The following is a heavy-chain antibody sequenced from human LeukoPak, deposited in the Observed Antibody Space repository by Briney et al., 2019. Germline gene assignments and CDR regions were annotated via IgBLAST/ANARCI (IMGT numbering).Heavy chain of an antibody. CDR2: INHSGST. D-gene: IGHD3-16*01. J-gene: IGHJ4*02. Sequence: SETLSLTCAVYGGSFSGYYWSWIRQPPGKGLEWIGEINHSGSTNYNPSLKSRVTISVDTSKNQFSLKLTSVTAADTAVYYCAREGGGFDYWGQGTLVTVSS. CDR1: GGSFSGYY. V-gene: IGHV4-34*01. CDR3: AREGGGFDY.